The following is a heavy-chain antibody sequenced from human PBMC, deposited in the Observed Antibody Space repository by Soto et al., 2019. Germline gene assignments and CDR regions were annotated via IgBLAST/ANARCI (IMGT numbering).Heavy chain of an antibody. D-gene: IGHD3-22*01. V-gene: IGHV1-18*01. CDR3: ARDFYQSSGYCDY. Sequence: QVQLVQSGAEVKKPGASVKVSCKAYGYTFSSYGLSWVRQAPGQGLEWMGWISAYSGNTVYTQRFKGRLTMATDTSTGTAYMELRSLRSDDTAVYYCARDFYQSSGYCDYWGQGTLVTASS. CDR2: ISAYSGNT. CDR1: GYTFSSYG. J-gene: IGHJ4*02.